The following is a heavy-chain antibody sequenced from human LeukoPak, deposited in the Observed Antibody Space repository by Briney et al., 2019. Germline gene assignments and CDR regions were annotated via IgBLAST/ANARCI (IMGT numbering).Heavy chain of an antibody. D-gene: IGHD2-2*01. Sequence: GGSLRLSCAASGFTFSDHYMDWVRQAPGKGLEWVGRTRNKANSYTTEYAASVKGRFTISRDDSKNSLYLQMNSLKTEDTAVYYCARTVVPAAPMDVWGKGTTVTVSS. CDR2: TRNKANSYTT. J-gene: IGHJ6*04. CDR3: ARTVVPAAPMDV. V-gene: IGHV3-72*01. CDR1: GFTFSDHY.